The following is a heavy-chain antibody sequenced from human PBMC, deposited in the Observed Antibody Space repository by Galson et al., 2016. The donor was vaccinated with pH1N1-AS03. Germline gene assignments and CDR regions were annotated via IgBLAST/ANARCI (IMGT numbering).Heavy chain of an antibody. CDR2: IHENGRT. Sequence: ETLSLTCTVSGASLSGCYWSWVRQSPGKGMEWIGFIHENGRTDYNPFLKSRLSMSRDQFKNQFSLKINSVTTADTAVYYCARNNSLYVVSTYYYYGLDIWGQGTAVTVSS. V-gene: IGHV4-59*01. J-gene: IGHJ6*02. CDR3: ARNNSLYVVSTYYYYGLDI. CDR1: GASLSGCY. D-gene: IGHD2-2*02.